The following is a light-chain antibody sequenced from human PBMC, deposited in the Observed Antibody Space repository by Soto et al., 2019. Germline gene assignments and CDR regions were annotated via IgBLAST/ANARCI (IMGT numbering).Light chain of an antibody. CDR1: SRDVGGYSY. V-gene: IGLV2-14*03. Sequence: QSALTQAASVSGSPGQSITISCTGTSRDVGGYSYVSWYQQHPGKAPKLMIYDVSNRPSGVSNRFSGSKSGNTASLTIAGRQTEDEADYYCSSYTSSSTRLYVFGTGTKLTVL. J-gene: IGLJ1*01. CDR3: SSYTSSSTRLYV. CDR2: DVS.